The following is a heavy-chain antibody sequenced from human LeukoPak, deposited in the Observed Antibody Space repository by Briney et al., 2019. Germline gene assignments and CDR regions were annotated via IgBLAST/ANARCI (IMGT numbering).Heavy chain of an antibody. J-gene: IGHJ4*02. D-gene: IGHD2-8*01. V-gene: IGHV3-21*01. Sequence: KPGGSLRLSCAASGFTFSNSAIHWVRQAPGKGLERVSSISATSYYIYYADSVKGRFTISRDNAKNSVYLQMNSLRAEDTAVYYCARVMNGAIDYWGQGTLVTVSS. CDR1: GFTFSNSA. CDR2: ISATSYYI. CDR3: ARVMNGAIDY.